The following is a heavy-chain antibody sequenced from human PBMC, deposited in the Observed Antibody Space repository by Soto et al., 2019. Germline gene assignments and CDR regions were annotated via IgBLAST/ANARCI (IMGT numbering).Heavy chain of an antibody. CDR1: GYSFTSYW. CDR2: IYPGDSDT. D-gene: IGHD3-3*01. J-gene: IGHJ4*02. Sequence: GESLKISCKGSGYSFTSYWIGWVRQMPGKGLEWMGIIYPGDSDTRYSPSFQGQVTISADKSISTAYLQWSSLKASDTAMYYCARHQGGTIFGVPAGYWGQGTLVTVSS. V-gene: IGHV5-51*01. CDR3: ARHQGGTIFGVPAGY.